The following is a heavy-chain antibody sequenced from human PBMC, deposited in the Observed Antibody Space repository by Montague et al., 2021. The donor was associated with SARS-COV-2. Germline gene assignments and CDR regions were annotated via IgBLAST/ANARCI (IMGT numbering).Heavy chain of an antibody. CDR2: IYYSGST. Sequence: SETLSLTCTVFGGSISSYYWSWIRQPPGKGLEWIGYIYYSGSTNYNPSLKSRVTISVDTSKNQFSLKLSSVTAADTAVYYCAKQALTRYCTSTTHFGAAFDIWGQGTMVTVSS. D-gene: IGHD2-2*01. CDR1: GGSISSYY. V-gene: IGHV4-59*08. J-gene: IGHJ3*02. CDR3: AKQALTRYCTSTTHFGAAFDI.